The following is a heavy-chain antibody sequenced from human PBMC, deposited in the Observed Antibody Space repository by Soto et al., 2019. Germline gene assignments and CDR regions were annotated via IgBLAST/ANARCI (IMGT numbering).Heavy chain of an antibody. CDR3: ARDGIVGAFYYFDY. CDR1: GGTFSSYT. CDR2: IIPILGIA. D-gene: IGHD1-26*01. J-gene: IGHJ4*02. Sequence: GASVKVSCKASGGTFSSYTISWVRQAPGQGLEWMGRIIPILGIANYAQKFQGRVTITADKSTSTAYMELSSLRSEDTAVYYCARDGIVGAFYYFDYWGQGTLVTVSS. V-gene: IGHV1-69*04.